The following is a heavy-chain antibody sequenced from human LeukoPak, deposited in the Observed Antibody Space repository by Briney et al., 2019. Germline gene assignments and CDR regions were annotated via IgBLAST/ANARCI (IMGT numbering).Heavy chain of an antibody. J-gene: IGHJ3*02. V-gene: IGHV3-11*01. D-gene: IGHD5-18*01. CDR2: ISSSGSTV. CDR3: ARVAGAMVYRDAFDN. CDR1: GFTSSDFY. Sequence: PGGSLRLSFAACGFTSSDFYMSWIRQAPGKGLEWVSYISSSGSTVYYADSVEGRFTISRDNAKNSLSLQMNSLRAEDTAVYYCARVAGAMVYRDAFDNWGQGTMVTVSS.